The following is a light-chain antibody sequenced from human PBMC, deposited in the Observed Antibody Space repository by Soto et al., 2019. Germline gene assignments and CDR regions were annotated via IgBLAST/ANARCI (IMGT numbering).Light chain of an antibody. CDR3: HQYDSWT. V-gene: IGKV3-20*01. CDR2: GAS. J-gene: IGKJ1*01. Sequence: EIVLTQPPGTLSLSPGERSTLCCRASQSFNSIYLAWYQQKPGQAPRLLIYGASSRATGIPDRFSGSGSGTDFTLTISRLEPEDFAVYYCHQYDSWTFGQGTKVDIK. CDR1: QSFNSIY.